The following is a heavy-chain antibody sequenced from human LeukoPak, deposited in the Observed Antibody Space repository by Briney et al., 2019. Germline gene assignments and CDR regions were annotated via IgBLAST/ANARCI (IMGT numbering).Heavy chain of an antibody. D-gene: IGHD1-26*01. CDR2: ISGSGGGGTT. Sequence: GGSLRLSCVASGFAFSSYAMSWVRQAPGKGLEWVSAISGSGGGGTTFYADSVKGRFTISRDNSKNTLYLQMNSLRAEDTAVYYCAKAVWEVHPNFDYWGQGTLVTVSS. CDR1: GFAFSSYA. CDR3: AKAVWEVHPNFDY. V-gene: IGHV3-23*01. J-gene: IGHJ4*02.